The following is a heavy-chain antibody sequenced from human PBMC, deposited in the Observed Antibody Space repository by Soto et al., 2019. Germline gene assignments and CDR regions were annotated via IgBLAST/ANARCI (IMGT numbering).Heavy chain of an antibody. CDR3: AKDSNCVGDCYPTPGEYNWFDP. CDR2: ISGSGGST. J-gene: IGHJ5*02. Sequence: EVQLLESGGGLVQPGGSLRLSCAASGFTFSSYAMSWVRQAPGKGLEWVSAISGSGGSTYYADSVKGRFTISRDNSKNPRYLQMNSLRAEDTAVYYCAKDSNCVGDCYPTPGEYNWFDPWGQGTLVTVSS. V-gene: IGHV3-23*01. D-gene: IGHD2-21*02. CDR1: GFTFSSYA.